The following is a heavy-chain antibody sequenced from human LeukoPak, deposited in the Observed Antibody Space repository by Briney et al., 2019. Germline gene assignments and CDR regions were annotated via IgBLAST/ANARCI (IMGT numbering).Heavy chain of an antibody. Sequence: GGSLRLSCAASGFTFSNAWMNWVRQAPGKGLEWVGRIKSKTDGGTTDYAAPVKGRFTIARDDSKRKEDLQMNSMKTEEKAEYYCTTDKEYYYGSGSPIDYLGQGTLVTVSS. V-gene: IGHV3-15*07. CDR2: IKSKTDGGTT. CDR3: TTDKEYYYGSGSPIDY. D-gene: IGHD3-10*01. CDR1: GFTFSNAW. J-gene: IGHJ4*02.